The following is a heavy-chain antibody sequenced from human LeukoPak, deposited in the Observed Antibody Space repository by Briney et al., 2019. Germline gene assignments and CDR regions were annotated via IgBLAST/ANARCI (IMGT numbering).Heavy chain of an antibody. D-gene: IGHD1-1*01. CDR1: GFTFSTYA. Sequence: PGGSLRLSCAASGFTFSTYAMSWVRQAPGKGLAWVSAIRGSGGSTYYADSVKGRFTISRDNSKNQLYLQMNSLRAEDTAVYYCAKDSTTHDYWGQGALVTVSS. CDR3: AKDSTTHDY. V-gene: IGHV3-23*01. J-gene: IGHJ4*02. CDR2: IRGSGGST.